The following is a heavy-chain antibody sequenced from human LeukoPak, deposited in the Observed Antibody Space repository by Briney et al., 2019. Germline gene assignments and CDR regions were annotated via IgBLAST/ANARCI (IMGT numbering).Heavy chain of an antibody. CDR1: GGSISSYY. CDR3: ARDQGLRGYFDY. D-gene: IGHD4-17*01. Sequence: SETLSLTCTVSGGSISSYYWSWIRQPPGKGLEWIGYIYYSGSTNYNPSLKSRVTISVDTSKNQFSLKLSSVTAADTAVYYCARDQGLRGYFDYWGQGTLVTVSS. J-gene: IGHJ4*02. V-gene: IGHV4-59*01. CDR2: IYYSGST.